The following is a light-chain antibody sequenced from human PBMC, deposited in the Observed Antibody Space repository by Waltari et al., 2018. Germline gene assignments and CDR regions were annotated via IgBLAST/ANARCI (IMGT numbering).Light chain of an antibody. Sequence: QLVLTQSPSASASLGASVKLTCTLSSGHSSNAIAWHQQQPAKGPRFLMKVNSDGSHTKGDGIPVRFSGSSSGAERYRTISSLQSEDEADYYCQTWGSGPWVFGGGTKLTVL. V-gene: IGLV4-69*01. CDR1: SGHSSNA. CDR3: QTWGSGPWV. CDR2: VNSDGSH. J-gene: IGLJ3*02.